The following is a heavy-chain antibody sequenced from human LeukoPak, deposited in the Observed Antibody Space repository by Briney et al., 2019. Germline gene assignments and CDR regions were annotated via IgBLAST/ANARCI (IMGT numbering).Heavy chain of an antibody. CDR2: IYTTGAT. V-gene: IGHV4-4*07. D-gene: IGHD6-25*01. CDR3: ANKSGGGAFEI. CDR1: GGSIHSHY. Sequence: SETLSLTCTVSGGSIHSHYWSWIRQPAGKGLEWIGIIYTTGATNYNPSLKSRVTMSVDTSKNQFSLKVNSVTAADTAVYFCANKSGGGAFEIWGQGTAVVVSS. J-gene: IGHJ3*02.